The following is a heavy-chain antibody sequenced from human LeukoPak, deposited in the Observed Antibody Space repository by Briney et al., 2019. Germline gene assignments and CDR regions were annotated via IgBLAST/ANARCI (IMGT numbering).Heavy chain of an antibody. V-gene: IGHV1-2*02. CDR1: GYTFTSYG. J-gene: IGHJ4*02. D-gene: IGHD2-2*02. CDR3: ARGRLHCSSTSCYTTDIDY. CDR2: INPNSGGT. Sequence: ASVKVSCKASGYTFTSYGISWVRQAPGQGLEWMGWINPNSGGTNYAQKFQGRVTMTRDTSISTAYMELSRLRSDDTAVYYCARGRLHCSSTSCYTTDIDYWGQGTLVTVSS.